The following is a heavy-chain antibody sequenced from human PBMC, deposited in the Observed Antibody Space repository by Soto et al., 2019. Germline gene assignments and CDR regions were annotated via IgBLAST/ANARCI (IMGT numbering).Heavy chain of an antibody. CDR2: ISYDGSNK. CDR1: GFTFSSYG. D-gene: IGHD1-26*01. J-gene: IGHJ6*02. V-gene: IGHV3-30*18. Sequence: QVQLVESGGGVVQPGRSLRLSCAASGFTFSSYGMHWVRQAPGKGLEWVAVISYDGSNKYYADSVKGRFTISRDNSKNTLYLQMNRLRAEDTAVYYCAKDVVVGATTGLGDYYYSYGMDVWGQGTTVTVSS. CDR3: AKDVVVGATTGLGDYYYSYGMDV.